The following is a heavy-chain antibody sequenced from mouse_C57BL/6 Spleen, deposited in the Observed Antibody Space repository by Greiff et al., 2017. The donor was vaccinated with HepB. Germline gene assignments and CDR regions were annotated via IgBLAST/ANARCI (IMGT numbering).Heavy chain of an antibody. CDR3: ARRVTIYTTDYFDD. V-gene: IGHV1-63*01. CDR1: GYTFTNYW. CDR2: IYPGGGYT. Sequence: VQLQQSGAELVRPGTSVKMSCKASGYTFTNYWIGWAKQRPGHGLEWIGDIYPGGGYTNYNEKFKGKATLTADKSSSTAYMQFSSLTSEDSAIYYCARRVTIYTTDYFDDWGQGTTLTVSS. J-gene: IGHJ2*01. D-gene: IGHD2-1*01.